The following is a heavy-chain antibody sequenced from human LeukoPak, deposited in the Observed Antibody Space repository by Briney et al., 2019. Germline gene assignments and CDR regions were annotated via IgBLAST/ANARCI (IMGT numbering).Heavy chain of an antibody. J-gene: IGHJ4*02. V-gene: IGHV1-18*01. CDR3: ASVTLSAYDGDY. D-gene: IGHD5-12*01. CDR1: GYTFTSYG. CDR2: ISAYNGNT. Sequence: ASVKVSCKASGYTFTSYGISWVRRAPGQGLEWMGWISAYNGNTNYAQKLQGRVTMTTDTSTSTAYMELSRLRSDDTAVYYCASVTLSAYDGDYRGQGTLVTVSS.